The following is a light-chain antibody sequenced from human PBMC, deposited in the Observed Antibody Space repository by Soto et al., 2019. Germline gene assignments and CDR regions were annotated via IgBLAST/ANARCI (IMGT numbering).Light chain of an antibody. V-gene: IGKV3-15*01. CDR2: GAS. CDR3: QHYSNSLWT. J-gene: IGKJ1*01. Sequence: EIVMTQSPATLSVSPGERATLSCRASQSVDSKLAWYQQKPGQGPRLLIYGASSRATGIPARFSGSGSGKEFTPTIRSLQHEDFVVYYCQHYSNSLWTFGQGTKVEIK. CDR1: QSVDSK.